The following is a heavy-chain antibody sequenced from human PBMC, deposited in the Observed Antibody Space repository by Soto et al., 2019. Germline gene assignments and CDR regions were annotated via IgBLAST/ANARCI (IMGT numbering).Heavy chain of an antibody. Sequence: GGCLRLSCAASGFTFSSYGMHWVRQAPGKVLEWVAVISSDGSNKYYADSVKGRFTISRDNSKNTLYLQMNSLRAEDTAVYYCAKEGGTMVRGVIITGRYYYYGMGVWGQGTTVTVSS. CDR3: AKEGGTMVRGVIITGRYYYYGMGV. J-gene: IGHJ6*02. CDR1: GFTFSSYG. V-gene: IGHV3-30*18. D-gene: IGHD3-10*01. CDR2: ISSDGSNK.